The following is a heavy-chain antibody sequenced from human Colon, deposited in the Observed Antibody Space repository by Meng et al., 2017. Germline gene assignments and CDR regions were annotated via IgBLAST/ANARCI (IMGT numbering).Heavy chain of an antibody. CDR2: IYHSGST. CDR3: ARVNDFWSGYYLDY. V-gene: IGHV4-4*02. D-gene: IGHD3-3*01. J-gene: IGHJ4*02. Sequence: GPLRLSCAVSGGSISSSNWWSWVRQPPGKGLEWIGEIYHSGSTNYNPSLKSRVTISVDKSKNQFSLKLSSVTAADTAVYYCARVNDFWSGYYLDYWGQGTLVTVSS. CDR1: GGSISSSNW.